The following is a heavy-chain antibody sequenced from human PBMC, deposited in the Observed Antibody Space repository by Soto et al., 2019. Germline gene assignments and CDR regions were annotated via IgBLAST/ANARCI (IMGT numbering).Heavy chain of an antibody. Sequence: QVQLQESGPGLVKPSQTLSLTCTVSGGSISSGGYYWSWIRQHPGKGLEWSGDIYYSGSTYYNPSLSSRVTISVDTSKNQFSLELSSVTAADTAVYSCASSDTAMVTYGYWGQGTLVTVSS. J-gene: IGHJ4*02. V-gene: IGHV4-31*03. CDR3: ASSDTAMVTYGY. D-gene: IGHD5-18*01. CDR2: IYYSGST. CDR1: GGSISSGGYY.